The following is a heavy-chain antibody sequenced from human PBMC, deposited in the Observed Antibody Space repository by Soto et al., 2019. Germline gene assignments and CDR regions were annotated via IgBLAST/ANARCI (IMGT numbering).Heavy chain of an antibody. D-gene: IGHD6-19*01. J-gene: IGHJ4*02. Sequence: SETLSLTCTVSGGSISSGSYYWSWIRHQPGKGLEWIGYIYNSGTTYYNPSLQSRVAISLDTSKNQFSLKLSSVTAADTAVYYCARRGTVAGISECWGEGTLVTVSS. CDR2: IYNSGTT. V-gene: IGHV4-31*03. CDR1: GGSISSGSYY. CDR3: ARRGTVAGISEC.